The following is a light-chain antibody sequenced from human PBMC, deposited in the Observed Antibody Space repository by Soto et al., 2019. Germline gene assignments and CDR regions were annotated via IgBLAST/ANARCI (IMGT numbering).Light chain of an antibody. V-gene: IGKV3-11*01. Sequence: EIVWTQSPATLSLSPGERATLSCRASQSVSSYLAWYQQKPGQAPRLLIYDASNRATGIPARFSGSGSGTDFTLTISRLEPEDFAVYYCQQHETLIPFGQGTRLEVK. CDR3: QQHETLIP. CDR1: QSVSSY. CDR2: DAS. J-gene: IGKJ5*01.